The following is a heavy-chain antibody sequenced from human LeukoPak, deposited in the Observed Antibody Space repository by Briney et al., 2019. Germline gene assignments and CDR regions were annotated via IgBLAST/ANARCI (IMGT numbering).Heavy chain of an antibody. J-gene: IGHJ4*02. D-gene: IGHD3-3*02. CDR3: ARDNTFCLDY. Sequence: GGSLRLSCAASGFTYNDYWMPWVRQAPGKGLEWVAQIKQDGSDWNYVDSVKGRFTISRDNAKNSLYLQMTSLRAEDTAVYYCARDNTFCLDYWGQGALVTVSS. CDR2: IKQDGSDW. CDR1: GFTYNDYW. V-gene: IGHV3-7*01.